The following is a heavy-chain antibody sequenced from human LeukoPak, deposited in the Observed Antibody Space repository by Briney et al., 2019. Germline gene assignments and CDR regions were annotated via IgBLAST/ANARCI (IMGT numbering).Heavy chain of an antibody. V-gene: IGHV4-30-4*08. CDR2: IYYSGST. CDR1: GGSITSGGYY. CDR3: ARELPHNWFDP. J-gene: IGHJ5*02. Sequence: SETLSLTCTVSGGSITSGGYYESWIRQDPGKCLEWIGYIYYSGSTYYNPSLKSRVTISVDTSKNQFSLKLSSVTAADTAVYYCARELPHNWFDPWGQGTLVTVSS.